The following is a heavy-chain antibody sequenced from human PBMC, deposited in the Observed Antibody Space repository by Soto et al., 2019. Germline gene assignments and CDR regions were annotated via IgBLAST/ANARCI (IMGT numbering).Heavy chain of an antibody. CDR2: IYHSGST. Sequence: QLQLQESGSGLVKPSQTLSLTCAVSGGSISSGGYSWSWIRQPPGKGLEWIGYIYHSGSTYYNPSLESHVTLSVDRSKSQSSRKLSSVTAADTAVYYCASVPHVWGEGPTVTVSS. CDR1: GGSISSGGYS. V-gene: IGHV4-30-2*01. J-gene: IGHJ6*04. CDR3: ASVPHV. D-gene: IGHD2-2*01.